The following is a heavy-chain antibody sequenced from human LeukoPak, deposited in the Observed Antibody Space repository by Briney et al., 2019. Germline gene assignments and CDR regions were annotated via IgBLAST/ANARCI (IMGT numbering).Heavy chain of an antibody. CDR2: ISSSSSYI. J-gene: IGHJ5*02. Sequence: PGGSLRLSCAASGFTFSSYSMNWVRQAPGKGLEWVSSISSSSSYIYYADSVKGRFTISRDNAKNSLYLQMNSLRAEDTAVYYCARGAWFAPYRNWFDPWGQGTLVTVSS. D-gene: IGHD3-10*01. V-gene: IGHV3-21*01. CDR1: GFTFSSYS. CDR3: ARGAWFAPYRNWFDP.